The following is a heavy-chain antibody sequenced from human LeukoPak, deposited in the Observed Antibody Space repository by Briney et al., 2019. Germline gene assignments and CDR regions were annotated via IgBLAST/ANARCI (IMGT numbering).Heavy chain of an antibody. D-gene: IGHD3-22*01. CDR3: AKGSYYDSSGSFYFDY. CDR1: GFTFSSYA. Sequence: GGSLRLSCAASGFTFSSYAMSWVRQAPGKGLEWVSGISGSGDNTYYADSVKGRFTISRDNSKNTLYVQVNSLGTEDTAANYCAKGSYYDSSGSFYFDYWGQGTLVSVSS. V-gene: IGHV3-23*01. CDR2: ISGSGDNT. J-gene: IGHJ4*02.